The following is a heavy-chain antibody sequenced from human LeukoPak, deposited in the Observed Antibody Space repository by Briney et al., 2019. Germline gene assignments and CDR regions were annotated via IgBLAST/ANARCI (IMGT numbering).Heavy chain of an antibody. CDR1: GGSFSGYY. J-gene: IGHJ4*02. Sequence: SETLSLTCAVYGGSFSGYYWSWIRQPPGKGLEWIGEINHSGSTNYNPSLKSRVTISADTSKNQFSLKLSSVTAADTAVYYCARTRRAYYDILTGYPYDYWGQGTLVTVSS. CDR3: ARTRRAYYDILTGYPYDY. V-gene: IGHV4-34*01. D-gene: IGHD3-9*01. CDR2: INHSGST.